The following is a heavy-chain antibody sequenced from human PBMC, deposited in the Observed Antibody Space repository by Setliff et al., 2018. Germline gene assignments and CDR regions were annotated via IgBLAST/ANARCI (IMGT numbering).Heavy chain of an antibody. V-gene: IGHV4-38-2*02. CDR1: GYPISRGFY. CDR2: VYHSGSS. Sequence: SETLSLTCTVSGYPISRGFYWGWIRQSPGKGLEWIGSVYHSGSSYQNPSLRSRIAVSVDTSKNQFSLRLNSVTAADTAVYFCARAAARAEYSDTSAYLPFDLWGLGTLVTVSS. J-gene: IGHJ4*02. D-gene: IGHD3-16*01. CDR3: ARAAARAEYSDTSAYLPFDL.